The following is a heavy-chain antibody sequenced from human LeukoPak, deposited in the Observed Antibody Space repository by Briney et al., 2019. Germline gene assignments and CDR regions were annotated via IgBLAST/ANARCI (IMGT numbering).Heavy chain of an antibody. J-gene: IGHJ4*02. CDR2: FYKSGNK. V-gene: IGHV4-39*01. CDR1: GDSITRSTYY. D-gene: IGHD3-22*01. Sequence: SETLSLTCNSYGDSITRSTYYWPWIRQTRGKTLEYIGSFYKSGNKYYNPSVKSRVTISVDSSKNQFSLHLTSVTDADTAVYYCASSSALYGRTRFDNWGQGSLVTVSS. CDR3: ASSSALYGRTRFDN.